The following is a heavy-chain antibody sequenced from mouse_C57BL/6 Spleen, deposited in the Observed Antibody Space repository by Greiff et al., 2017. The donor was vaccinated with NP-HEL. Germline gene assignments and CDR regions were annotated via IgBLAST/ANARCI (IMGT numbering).Heavy chain of an antibody. D-gene: IGHD2-4*01. CDR3: ARESKYDYDVTCVAMDY. CDR1: GFSLTSYA. CDR2: IWTGGGT. Sequence: QVQLKESGPGLVAPSQSLSITCTVSGFSLTSYAISWVRQPPGKGLEWLGVIWTGGGTNYNSALKSRLSISKDNSKSQVFLKMNSLQTDDTARYYCARESKYDYDVTCVAMDYWGQGTSVTVSS. V-gene: IGHV2-9-1*01. J-gene: IGHJ4*01.